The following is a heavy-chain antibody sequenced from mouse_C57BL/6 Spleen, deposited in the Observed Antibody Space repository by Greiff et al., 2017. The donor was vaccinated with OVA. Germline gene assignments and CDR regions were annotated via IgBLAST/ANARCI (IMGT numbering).Heavy chain of an antibody. D-gene: IGHD1-1*01. CDR3: AREFSHYYGSSYGYFDV. V-gene: IGHV5-17*01. CDR2: ISSGSSTI. CDR1: GFTFSDYG. Sequence: EVHLVESGGGLVKPGGSLKLSCAASGFTFSDYGMHWVRQAPEKGLEWVAYISSGSSTIYYADTVKGRFTISRDNAKNTLFLQMTSLRSEDTAMYYCAREFSHYYGSSYGYFDVWGTGTTVTVSS. J-gene: IGHJ1*03.